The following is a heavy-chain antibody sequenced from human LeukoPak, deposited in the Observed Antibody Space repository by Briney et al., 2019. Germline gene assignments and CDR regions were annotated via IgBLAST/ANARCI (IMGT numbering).Heavy chain of an antibody. J-gene: IGHJ6*03. CDR3: ARLAAAGTYYYYYYMDV. CDR2: IKQDGSEK. CDR1: GFTFSSYW. V-gene: IGHV3-7*01. D-gene: IGHD6-13*01. Sequence: QPGGSLRLSCAASGFTFSSYWMSWVRQAPGKGLEWVANIKQDGSEKYYVDSVKGRFTISRDNAKNSLYLQMNSLRAEDTAVYYCARLAAAGTYYYYYYMDVWGKGTTVTVSS.